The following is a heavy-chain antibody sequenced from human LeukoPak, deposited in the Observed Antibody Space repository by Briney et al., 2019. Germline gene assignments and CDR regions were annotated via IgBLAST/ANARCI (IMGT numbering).Heavy chain of an antibody. D-gene: IGHD6-13*01. CDR1: GGSFSGYY. V-gene: IGHV4-34*01. CDR2: INHSGST. J-gene: IGHJ4*02. Sequence: SETLSLTCAVYGGSFSGYYWSWIRQPPGKGLEWIGEINHSGSTNYNPSLKSRVTISVDTSKNQFSLKLSSVTAADTAVYYCARGPRAAAAGGTLESGTHEGRLDYFDYWGQGTLVTVSS. CDR3: ARGPRAAAAGGTLESGTHEGRLDYFDY.